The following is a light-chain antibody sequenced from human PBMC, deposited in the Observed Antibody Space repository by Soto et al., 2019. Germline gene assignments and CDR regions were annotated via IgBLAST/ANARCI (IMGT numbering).Light chain of an antibody. CDR2: EAS. CDR3: QQYEAYPLT. Sequence: DIQMTQSPSTLSASVEDRVTITCRASDSISSWLAWYQQKPGKAPKLLIYEASSLESGVPSRFSGSGSGTEFTLTISSLQPDDFATYSCQQYEAYPLTFGGGTKVEIK. V-gene: IGKV1-5*03. J-gene: IGKJ4*01. CDR1: DSISSW.